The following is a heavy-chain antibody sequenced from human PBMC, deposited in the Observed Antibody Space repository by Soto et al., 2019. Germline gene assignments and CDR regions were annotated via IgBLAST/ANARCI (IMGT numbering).Heavy chain of an antibody. D-gene: IGHD6-19*01. CDR2: ISTSGTT. Sequence: QVQLQESGPGLVEPSETLSLTCTVSGASISSYFWTWIRQLAGKGLDWIGRISTSGTTTYNPSLKSRVTISVDTSKNHFSLNLSSVTAADTAVYYCAREAGPDRWFDPWGQGTLVTVSS. J-gene: IGHJ5*02. CDR1: GASISSYF. CDR3: AREAGPDRWFDP. V-gene: IGHV4-4*07.